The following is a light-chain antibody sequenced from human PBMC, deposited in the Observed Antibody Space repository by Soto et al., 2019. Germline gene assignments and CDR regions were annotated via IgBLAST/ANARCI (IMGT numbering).Light chain of an antibody. CDR3: SSYTTRSTLV. CDR2: DVT. J-gene: IGLJ1*01. CDR1: SSDVGAYDF. V-gene: IGLV2-14*01. Sequence: QSVLTQPASVSGSPGQSITISCTGTSSDVGAYDFVSWYQHSPGKAPKLVTFDVTHRPPGISDRFSGSKSANTASLTISGLQAADEAFYYCSSYTTRSTLVFGGGTKFTVL.